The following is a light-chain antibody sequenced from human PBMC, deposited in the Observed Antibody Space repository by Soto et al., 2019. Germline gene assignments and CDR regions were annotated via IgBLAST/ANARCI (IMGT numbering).Light chain of an antibody. CDR3: HPYNNWPLT. J-gene: IGKJ4*01. V-gene: IGKV1-39*01. CDR1: QSISSR. CDR2: AAS. Sequence: IPMTQSPSSLSASVGDRVTITCRASQSISSRLNWFQQKSGKAPTLLMYAASTLQSGVPSRFSGGGSGTAFTLAISSLQSEDFAVYYCHPYNNWPLTFGGGTKVDIK.